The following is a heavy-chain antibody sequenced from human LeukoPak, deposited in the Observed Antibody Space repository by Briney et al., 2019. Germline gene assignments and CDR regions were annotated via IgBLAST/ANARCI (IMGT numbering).Heavy chain of an antibody. V-gene: IGHV4-34*01. J-gene: IGHJ4*02. Sequence: SETLSLTCAVYGGSFSGYYWSWIRQPPGKGLEWIGEINHSGSTNYNPSLKSRVTISVDTSKNQFSLKLSSVTAADTAVYYCARGSATPPYYYDSSGYYYSLDYWGQGTLVTVSS. D-gene: IGHD3-22*01. CDR1: GGSFSGYY. CDR2: INHSGST. CDR3: ARGSATPPYYYDSSGYYYSLDY.